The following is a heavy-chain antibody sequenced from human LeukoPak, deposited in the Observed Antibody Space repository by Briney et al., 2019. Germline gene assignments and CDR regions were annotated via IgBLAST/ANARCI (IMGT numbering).Heavy chain of an antibody. Sequence: GGSLRLSCAASGFTFSSYAMSWVRQAPGKGLEWVSAISGSGGSTYYADSVKGRFTTSRDNSKNTLYLQMNSLRAEDTAVYYCAKVVIHYVPSYNWFDPWGQGTLVTVSS. J-gene: IGHJ5*02. D-gene: IGHD3-16*01. CDR3: AKVVIHYVPSYNWFDP. CDR1: GFTFSSYA. V-gene: IGHV3-23*01. CDR2: ISGSGGST.